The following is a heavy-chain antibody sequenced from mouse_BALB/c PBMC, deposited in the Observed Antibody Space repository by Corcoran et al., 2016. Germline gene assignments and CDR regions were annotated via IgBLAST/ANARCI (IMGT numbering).Heavy chain of an antibody. V-gene: IGHV1-66*01. J-gene: IGHJ4*01. Sequence: QVQLQQSGPELVKPGASVKISCKASGYSFTSYYIHWVKQRPGQGLAWIGWIFPGSGNTKYNEKFKGKATLTADTSSSTAYMQLSSLTSEDSAVYFCARRDGSSLMDYWGQGTSVTVSS. CDR2: IFPGSGNT. CDR3: ARRDGSSLMDY. CDR1: GYSFTSYY. D-gene: IGHD1-1*01.